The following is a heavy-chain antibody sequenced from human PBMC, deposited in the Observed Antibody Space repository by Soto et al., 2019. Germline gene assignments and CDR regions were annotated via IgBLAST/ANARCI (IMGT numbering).Heavy chain of an antibody. J-gene: IGHJ5*02. D-gene: IGHD1-1*01. V-gene: IGHV1-8*01. CDR2: MNPNSGNT. CDR3: VRMASSGTLNWFDP. CDR1: ESTCTNYD. Sequence: ASVKVSCKASESTCTNYDISCVLQSTGQGLEWMGWMNPNSGNTGYALKFQGRVSMTRNTSIYTVYLELSSLASDDTAVYYCVRMASSGTLNWFDPWGQGTLVTVSS.